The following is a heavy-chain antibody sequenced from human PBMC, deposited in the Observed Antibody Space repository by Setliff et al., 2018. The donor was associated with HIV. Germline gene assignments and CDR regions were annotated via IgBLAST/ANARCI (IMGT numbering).Heavy chain of an antibody. Sequence: SGPTLVNPTQTLTLTCTFSGFSLSTGGVGVGWIRQPPGKALEWLALIYWDDDKRYSPSLKSRLTITKDTSKNQVVLTMTNMDPVDTATYYCVHRHPHYYDSSGPKRAFDPWGQGTLVTVS. V-gene: IGHV2-5*02. J-gene: IGHJ5*02. CDR1: GFSLSTGGVG. CDR3: VHRHPHYYDSSGPKRAFDP. CDR2: IYWDDDK. D-gene: IGHD3-22*01.